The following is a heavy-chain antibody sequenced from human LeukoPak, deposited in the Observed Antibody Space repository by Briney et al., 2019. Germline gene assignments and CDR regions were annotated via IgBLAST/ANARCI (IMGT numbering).Heavy chain of an antibody. V-gene: IGHV1-2*02. CDR3: ARWGWLVEEPGMDV. J-gene: IGHJ6*02. Sequence: ASVKVSCKASGYTFTGYYMHWVRQAPGQGLEWMGWINPNSGGTNYAQKFQGRVTMTRDTSISTAYMELSRLRSDDTAVYYCARWGWLVEEPGMDVWGQGTTVTVSS. D-gene: IGHD6-19*01. CDR1: GYTFTGYY. CDR2: INPNSGGT.